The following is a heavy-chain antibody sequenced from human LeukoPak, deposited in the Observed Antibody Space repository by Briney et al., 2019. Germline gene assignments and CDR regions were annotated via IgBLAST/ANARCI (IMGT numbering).Heavy chain of an antibody. CDR3: ARARGDLSLDY. V-gene: IGHV4-34*01. CDR2: TTHSGST. Sequence: KTSGTLSLTCAVYIESFSGYYWTWIRQPPGKGLEWIGETTHSGSTNYNPSLKSRVTISVDTSKNQFSLKLSSLIAADTAVYYCARARGDLSLDYWGRGTPVTVSS. J-gene: IGHJ4*02. D-gene: IGHD2-21*02. CDR1: IESFSGYY.